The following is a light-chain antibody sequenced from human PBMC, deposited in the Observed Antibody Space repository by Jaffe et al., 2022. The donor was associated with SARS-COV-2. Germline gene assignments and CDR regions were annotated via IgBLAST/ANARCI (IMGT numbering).Light chain of an antibody. J-gene: IGKJ3*01. V-gene: IGKV1-9*01. CDR2: AAS. Sequence: DIQLTQSPPFLSASVGDRVTVTCRASQGISSYLAWYQQKPEKAPKLLIYAASTLQSGVPSRFSGSGSGTEFTLTISSLQPEDFATYYCQQFNVDPFTFGPGTKVDVK. CDR3: QQFNVDPFT. CDR1: QGISSY.